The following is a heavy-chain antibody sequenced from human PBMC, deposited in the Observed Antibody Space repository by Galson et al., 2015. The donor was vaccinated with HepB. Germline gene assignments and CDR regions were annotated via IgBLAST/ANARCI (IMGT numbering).Heavy chain of an antibody. Sequence: SLRLSCAASGFTFRDYVMSWVRQTPGKGLEWVSGLTPRGETTYYADSVRGRFTISRDNSRNTLYLQMHSLRAEDTAFYYCAKGPRDTSFLWSGAYWGQGTPVTVSS. CDR2: LTPRGETT. CDR3: AKGPRDTSFLWSGAY. J-gene: IGHJ4*02. V-gene: IGHV3-23*01. CDR1: GFTFRDYV. D-gene: IGHD3-10*01.